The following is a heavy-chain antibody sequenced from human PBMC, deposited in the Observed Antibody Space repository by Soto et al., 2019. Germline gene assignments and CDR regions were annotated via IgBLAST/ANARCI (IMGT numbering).Heavy chain of an antibody. CDR1: GYTFTSYY. J-gene: IGHJ5*02. CDR2: INPSGGST. V-gene: IGHV1-46*01. D-gene: IGHD2-15*01. CDR3: ARDPRYCSGGSCYYSWFDP. Sequence: ASVKVSCKASGYTFTSYYMHWVRQAPGQGLEWMGIINPSGGSTSYAQKFQGRVTMTRDTSTSTVYMELSSLRSEDTAVYYCARDPRYCSGGSCYYSWFDPWGQGTLVTVSS.